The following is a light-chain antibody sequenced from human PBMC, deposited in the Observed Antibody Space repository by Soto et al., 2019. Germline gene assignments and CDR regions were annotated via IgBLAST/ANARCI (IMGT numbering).Light chain of an antibody. CDR2: DVI. J-gene: IGLJ3*02. CDR1: RSDVGGYNY. Sequence: SALTQPASVSGSPGQSITISCTGSRSDVGGYNYVSWYQEHPGKAPKLMIYDVINRPSGVSNRFSGSKSGNTASLTISGLQAEDEADYYCSSYTSSNTGVFGGGTQLTVL. V-gene: IGLV2-14*01. CDR3: SSYTSSNTGV.